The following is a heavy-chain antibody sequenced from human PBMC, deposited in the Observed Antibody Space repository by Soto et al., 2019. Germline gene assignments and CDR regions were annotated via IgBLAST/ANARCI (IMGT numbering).Heavy chain of an antibody. CDR2: IKVDSGYT. D-gene: IGHD3-10*01. J-gene: IGHJ5*02. V-gene: IGHV1-18*04. CDR3: ATSYASGFDP. CDR1: GYPFIKYG. Sequence: QLQLVQSAAEVKKPGASVRVSCKASGYPFIKYGISWIRQAPEQGLEWMGWIKVDSGYTNYAQKFQGRVTMTTDTSSYTAFMELRSLRSDDTAVYYCATSYASGFDPWGQGTLVSVSS.